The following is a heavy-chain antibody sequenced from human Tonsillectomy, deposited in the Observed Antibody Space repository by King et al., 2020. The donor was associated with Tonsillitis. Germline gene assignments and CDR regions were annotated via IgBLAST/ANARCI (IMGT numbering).Heavy chain of an antibody. J-gene: IGHJ4*02. CDR3: AKDTDSGSPTFYYFDY. V-gene: IGHV3-23*04. CDR1: GFTFSSYA. D-gene: IGHD3-10*01. Sequence: VQLVESGGGLVQPGGSLRLSCAASGFTFSSYAMSWVRQAPGKGLEWVSAISGSGGRTYYADSVKGRLTISRDNSKNTLYLQMNSLRAEDTAVFYCAKDTDSGSPTFYYFDYWGQGTLVTVSS. CDR2: ISGSGGRT.